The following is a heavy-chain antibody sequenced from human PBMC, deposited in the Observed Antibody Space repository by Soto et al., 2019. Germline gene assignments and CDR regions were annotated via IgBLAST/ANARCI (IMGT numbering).Heavy chain of an antibody. V-gene: IGHV4-31*03. J-gene: IGHJ6*02. Sequence: PSETLSLTCTVSGGSISSGGYYWSWIRQHPGKGLEWIGYIYYSGSTHYNPSLKSRVTISVDTSKNQFSLKLSSVTAADTAVYYCARGGRRSPGMDVWGQGTTVTVSS. CDR3: ARGGRRSPGMDV. CDR2: IYYSGST. CDR1: GGSISSGGYY.